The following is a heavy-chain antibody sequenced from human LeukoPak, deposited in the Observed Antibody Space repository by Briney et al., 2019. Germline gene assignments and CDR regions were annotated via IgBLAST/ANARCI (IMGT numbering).Heavy chain of an antibody. D-gene: IGHD6-19*01. J-gene: IGHJ4*02. V-gene: IGHV3-21*01. Sequence: GGSLRLSCAASGFTFSIYAMSWVRQAPGKGLEWVSSISSSSSYIYYADSVKGRFTISRDNAKNSLYLQMNSLRAEDTAVYYCATAYIAVASDYWGQGTLVTVSS. CDR1: GFTFSIYA. CDR2: ISSSSSYI. CDR3: ATAYIAVASDY.